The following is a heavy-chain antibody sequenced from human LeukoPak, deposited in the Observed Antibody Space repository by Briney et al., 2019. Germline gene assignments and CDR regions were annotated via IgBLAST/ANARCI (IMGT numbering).Heavy chain of an antibody. CDR3: ARALYTYGGFDCFDY. CDR1: GGSIISGGYY. V-gene: IGHV4-31*03. CDR2: IYYSGTT. D-gene: IGHD5-18*01. Sequence: KTSETLSLTCTVSGGSIISGGYYWSWIRQHPGKGLEWIGYIYYSGTTYYNPSLKSRLTISVDTSKNQFSLELRSVTAADTAVYYCARALYTYGGFDCFDYWGQGTLVTVFS. J-gene: IGHJ4*02.